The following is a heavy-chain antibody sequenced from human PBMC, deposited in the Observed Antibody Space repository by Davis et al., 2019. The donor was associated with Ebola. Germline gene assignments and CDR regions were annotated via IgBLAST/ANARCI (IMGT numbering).Heavy chain of an antibody. V-gene: IGHV4-59*01. Sequence: SETLSLTCTISGGSIGSYYWGWIRQPPGKGLEWIGYIYFIGSTKYNPSLKSRVTMSVDTSKNQFSLNLSPVTAADTAVYYCARIVKYCIDAVCQNWFDPWGQGTLVTVSS. D-gene: IGHD2-8*01. CDR1: GGSIGSYY. CDR2: IYFIGST. CDR3: ARIVKYCIDAVCQNWFDP. J-gene: IGHJ5*02.